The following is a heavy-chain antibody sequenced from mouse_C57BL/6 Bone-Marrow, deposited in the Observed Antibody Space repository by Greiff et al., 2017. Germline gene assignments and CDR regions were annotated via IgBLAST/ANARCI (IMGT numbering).Heavy chain of an antibody. V-gene: IGHV1-15*01. D-gene: IGHD1-1*01. J-gene: IGHJ2*01. CDR3: TSTTVVGFDY. CDR1: GYTFTDYE. Sequence: QVQLQQSGAELVRPGASVTLSCKASGYTFTDYEMHWVKQTPVHGLEWIGAIDPETGGTAYNQKFKGKAILTADKSSSTAYMELRSLTSEDSAVYYCTSTTVVGFDYWGQGTTLTVSS. CDR2: IDPETGGT.